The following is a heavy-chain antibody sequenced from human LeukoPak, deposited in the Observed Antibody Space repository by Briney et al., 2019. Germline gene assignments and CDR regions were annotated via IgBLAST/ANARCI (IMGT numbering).Heavy chain of an antibody. CDR3: ARDGDCFDY. Sequence: GGSLRLSCAASGFTFDDYAMHWVRQAPGKGLEWVSGISWNSGSIGYADSVKGRFTISRDNAKNSLYLQMNSLRAEDTAVYYCARDGDCFDYWGQGTLVTVSS. CDR1: GFTFDDYA. V-gene: IGHV3-9*01. CDR2: ISWNSGSI. D-gene: IGHD4-17*01. J-gene: IGHJ4*02.